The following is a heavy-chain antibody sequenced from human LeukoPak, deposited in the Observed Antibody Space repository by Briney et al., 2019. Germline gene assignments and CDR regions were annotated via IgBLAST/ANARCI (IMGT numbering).Heavy chain of an antibody. CDR1: GFTFTSYS. CDR2: ISNRGDYI. J-gene: IGHJ6*03. CDR3: ARASPYCTNGVCYRGYYYYYMDV. V-gene: IGHV3-21*01. D-gene: IGHD2-8*01. Sequence: GGSLRLSCSASGFTFTSYSMNWVRQAPGKGLEWVSSISNRGDYIYYADSVKGRFTISRDNAKNSLYLQMDSLRAEDTAVYYCARASPYCTNGVCYRGYYYYYMDVWGKGTTVTVSS.